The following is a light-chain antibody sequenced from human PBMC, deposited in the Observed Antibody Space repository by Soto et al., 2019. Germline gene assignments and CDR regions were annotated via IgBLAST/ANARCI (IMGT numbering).Light chain of an antibody. V-gene: IGKV3-20*01. CDR2: GAS. CDR1: QSFSSSY. Sequence: EIVLTQSPGSLSLSPGERATLSCRASQSFSSSYFAWYQQKPGQAPRLLIYGASSRATGIPDRFSGSASGTDFTLTISRLEPEDFAVYFCHQFASSLTFGQGTKVEIK. CDR3: HQFASSLT. J-gene: IGKJ1*01.